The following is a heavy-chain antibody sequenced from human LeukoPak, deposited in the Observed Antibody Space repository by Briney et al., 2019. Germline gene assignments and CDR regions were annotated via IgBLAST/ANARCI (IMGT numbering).Heavy chain of an antibody. V-gene: IGHV4-59*01. CDR2: IYYSGST. Sequence: SETLSLTCTVSGGSISSYYWSWIRQPPGKGLEWIGYIYYSGSTNYNPSLKSRVTISVDTSKNQFSLKLSSVTAADTAVYYCAREDENGSGSYGLDYWGQGTLVTVSS. D-gene: IGHD3-10*01. CDR1: GGSISSYY. CDR3: AREDENGSGSYGLDY. J-gene: IGHJ4*02.